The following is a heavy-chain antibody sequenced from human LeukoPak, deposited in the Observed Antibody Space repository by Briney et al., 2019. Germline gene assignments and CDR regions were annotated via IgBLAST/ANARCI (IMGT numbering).Heavy chain of an antibody. CDR3: ARGDPRDTLFGVVIIPHFDY. CDR2: ISAYNGNT. D-gene: IGHD3-3*01. CDR1: GYTFTSYG. J-gene: IGHJ4*02. Sequence: ASVKVSCKASGYTFTSYGISWVRQAPGQGLEWMGWISAYNGNTNYAQKLQGRVTMTTDTSTSTAYMELRSLRSDDTAVYYSARGDPRDTLFGVVIIPHFDYWGQGTLVTVSS. V-gene: IGHV1-18*01.